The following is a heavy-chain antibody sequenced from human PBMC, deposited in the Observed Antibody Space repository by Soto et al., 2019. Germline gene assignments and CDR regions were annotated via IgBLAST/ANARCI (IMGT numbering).Heavy chain of an antibody. CDR2: ISGSGGST. CDR1: GFTFSSSS. Sequence: GGSLRLSCAASGFTFSSSSMSWVRQAPGKGLECVSGISGSGGSTYYADSVKGRFTISRDNSKNTLYLQMNSLRAEDTAVYYCAKSLYDSSGYYSRTYYYYYGMDVWGQGTTVTVSS. J-gene: IGHJ6*02. D-gene: IGHD3-22*01. CDR3: AKSLYDSSGYYSRTYYYYYGMDV. V-gene: IGHV3-23*01.